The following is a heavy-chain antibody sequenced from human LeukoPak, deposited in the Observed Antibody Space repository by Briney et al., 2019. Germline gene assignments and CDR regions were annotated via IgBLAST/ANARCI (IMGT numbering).Heavy chain of an antibody. CDR3: AKSDLYYDSSGYFDY. CDR1: GFTFSSYG. D-gene: IGHD3-22*01. V-gene: IGHV3-33*06. Sequence: PGRSLRLSCAASGFTFSSYGMHWVRQAPGKGLEWVAVIWYDGSNKYYADSVKGRFTISRDNSKNTLYLQMNSLRAEDTAVYYCAKSDLYYDSSGYFDYWGQGTLVTVSS. CDR2: IWYDGSNK. J-gene: IGHJ4*02.